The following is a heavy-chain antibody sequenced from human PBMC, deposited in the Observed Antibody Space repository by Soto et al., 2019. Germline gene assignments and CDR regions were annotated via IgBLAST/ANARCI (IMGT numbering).Heavy chain of an antibody. D-gene: IGHD3-10*01. Sequence: GSLRLSGAASGCTVSSYPMSWFHQETGKGLEWVSAISGSGGTTDYAAPVKGRFTISRDDSKNTLYLQMNSLKTEDTAVYYCTTDPYGSGSYTQYYYSYMDVWGNRTTVTVSS. CDR1: GCTVSSYP. V-gene: IGHV3-15*01. J-gene: IGHJ6*03. CDR2: ISGSGGTT. CDR3: TTDPYGSGSYTQYYYSYMDV.